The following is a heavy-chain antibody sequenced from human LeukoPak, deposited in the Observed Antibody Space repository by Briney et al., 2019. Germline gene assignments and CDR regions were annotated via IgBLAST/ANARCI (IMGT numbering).Heavy chain of an antibody. D-gene: IGHD6-19*01. Sequence: PGGSLRVFCAASGFTFNTYWMSWVRQAPGKGLEWVANIKQDGSEIYYVDSVKGRFTISRDSAKNSLYLQMNSLRAEDTAVYYCATRSGLDYWGQGTLVTVSS. CDR1: GFTFNTYW. CDR2: IKQDGSEI. CDR3: ATRSGLDY. J-gene: IGHJ4*02. V-gene: IGHV3-7*01.